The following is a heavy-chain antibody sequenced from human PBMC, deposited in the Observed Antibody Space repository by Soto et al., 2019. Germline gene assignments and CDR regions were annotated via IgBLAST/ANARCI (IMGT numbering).Heavy chain of an antibody. V-gene: IGHV4-61*01. CDR1: GGSVSSGSYY. CDR3: AGYCSGGSCYPAAFDY. Sequence: QVQLQESGPGLVKPSETLSLTCTVSGGSVSSGSYYWSWIRQPPGKVLEWIGYIYYSGSTNYNPSLKRRVTISVDTSKNQFSLKLSSVTAADTAVYYCAGYCSGGSCYPAAFDYWGQGTLVTVSS. D-gene: IGHD2-15*01. CDR2: IYYSGST. J-gene: IGHJ4*02.